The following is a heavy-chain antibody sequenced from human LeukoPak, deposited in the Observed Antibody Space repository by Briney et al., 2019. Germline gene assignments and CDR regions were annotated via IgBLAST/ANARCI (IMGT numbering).Heavy chain of an antibody. V-gene: IGHV4-30-2*01. CDR1: GGSISSGGYY. Sequence: SQTLSLTCTVSGGSISSGGYYWSWIRQPAGKGLEWIGYIYHSGSTYYNPSLKSRVTISVDRSKNQFSLKLSSVTAADTAVYYCARGLITGILDYWGQGTLVTVSS. CDR3: ARGLITGILDY. D-gene: IGHD3-10*01. CDR2: IYHSGST. J-gene: IGHJ4*02.